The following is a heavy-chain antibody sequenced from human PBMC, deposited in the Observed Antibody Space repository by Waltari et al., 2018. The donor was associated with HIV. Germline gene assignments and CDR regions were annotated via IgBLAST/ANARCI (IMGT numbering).Heavy chain of an antibody. Sequence: SCAGSGFSLSTYAMHWVRQAPGKGLEWVAVILSDGSNKDYADSVKGRFTISRDNSRNTLYLQMNGLRVEDTALYHCAREMTTVTTVDCWGQGTLVTVSS. CDR3: AREMTTVTTVDC. CDR2: ILSDGSNK. J-gene: IGHJ4*02. V-gene: IGHV3-30-3*01. D-gene: IGHD4-17*01. CDR1: GFSLSTYA.